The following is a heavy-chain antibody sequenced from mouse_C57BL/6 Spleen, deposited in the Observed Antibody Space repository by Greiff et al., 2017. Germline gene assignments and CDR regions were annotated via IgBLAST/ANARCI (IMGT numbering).Heavy chain of an antibody. Sequence: QVQLQQPGAELVRPGSSVKLSCKASGYTFTSYWMHWVKQRPIQGLEWIGNIDPSDSDTHYNQKFKDKATLTVDKSSSTAYMQLSSLTSADSAVDFCASSLQNYGSGNGCFDYWGQGTPLTVSA. V-gene: IGHV1-52*01. D-gene: IGHD1-1*01. CDR3: ASSLQNYGSGNGCFDY. J-gene: IGHJ2*01. CDR1: GYTFTSYW. CDR2: IDPSDSDT.